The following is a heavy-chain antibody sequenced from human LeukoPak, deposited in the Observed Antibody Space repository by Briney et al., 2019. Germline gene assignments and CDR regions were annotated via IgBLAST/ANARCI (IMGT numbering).Heavy chain of an antibody. CDR1: GFTFSSYG. J-gene: IGHJ4*02. CDR3: ARGSMPGYY. Sequence: PGGSLRLSCAASGFTFSSYGMSWVRQAPGKGLEWVANIKQDGSEKYYVDSVKGRFTISRDNAKNSLYLQMNSLRAEDTAVYYCARGSMPGYYWGQGTLVAVSS. CDR2: IKQDGSEK. V-gene: IGHV3-7*05. D-gene: IGHD3-9*01.